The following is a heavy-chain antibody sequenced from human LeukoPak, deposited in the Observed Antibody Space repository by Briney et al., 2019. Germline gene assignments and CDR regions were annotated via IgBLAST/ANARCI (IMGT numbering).Heavy chain of an antibody. J-gene: IGHJ4*02. Sequence: SETLSLTCSVSGDSITSADYYWSWIRQHPGKGLEWIAYISYSGVTYYNPSLHSRVAMSLDTSKNQFSLKLSSVTAADTAVYFCARATVEVTRFSDYWGQGILVTVFS. CDR1: GDSITSADYY. CDR2: ISYSGVT. V-gene: IGHV4-31*03. CDR3: ARATVEVTRFSDY. D-gene: IGHD4-11*01.